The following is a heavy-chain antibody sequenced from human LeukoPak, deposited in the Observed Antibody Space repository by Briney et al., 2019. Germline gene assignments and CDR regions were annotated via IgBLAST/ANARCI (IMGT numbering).Heavy chain of an antibody. CDR2: TYYSGST. Sequence: SETLSLTCTVSGGSFSDYFWSWVRQSAGEGLEWIGYTYYSGSTNYNPSLKSRVTISVDTSKNQFSLKLSSVTAADTAVYYCARDYGSSNYGGSYYYGMDVWGQGTTVTVSS. V-gene: IGHV4-59*01. CDR1: GGSFSDYF. J-gene: IGHJ6*02. CDR3: ARDYGSSNYGGSYYYGMDV. D-gene: IGHD6-6*01.